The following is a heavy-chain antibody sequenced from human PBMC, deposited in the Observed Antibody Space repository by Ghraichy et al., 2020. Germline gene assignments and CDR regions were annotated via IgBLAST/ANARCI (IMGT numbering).Heavy chain of an antibody. V-gene: IGHV4-59*08. J-gene: IGHJ4*02. D-gene: IGHD1-26*01. Sequence: GSLRLSCTVSGGSISSYYWSWIRQPPGKGLEWIGYIYYSGSTNYNPSLKSRVTISVDTSKNQFSLKLSSVTAADTAVYYCARHFWSGSYPFDYWGQGTLVTVSS. CDR1: GGSISSYY. CDR2: IYYSGST. CDR3: ARHFWSGSYPFDY.